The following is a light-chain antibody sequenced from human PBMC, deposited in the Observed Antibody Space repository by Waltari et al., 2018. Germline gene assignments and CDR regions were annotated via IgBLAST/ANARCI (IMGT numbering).Light chain of an antibody. Sequence: EIVLTQSPATLSLSPGEIATLSCRASQSLSSYLAWYQQKPGQAPRLLIYDASNRATGSPARFSGSGSGTDFTLTISSLEPEDFAVYYCQQRSNWPLTFGPGTKVDIK. V-gene: IGKV3-11*01. J-gene: IGKJ3*01. CDR3: QQRSNWPLT. CDR1: QSLSSY. CDR2: DAS.